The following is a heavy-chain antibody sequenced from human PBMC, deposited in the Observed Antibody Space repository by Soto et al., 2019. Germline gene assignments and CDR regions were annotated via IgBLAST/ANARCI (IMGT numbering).Heavy chain of an antibody. CDR1: GYTFTNYY. CDR3: ARGISPKYCNGDSCYALGASDI. D-gene: IGHD2-21*01. Sequence: ASVKVSCKASGYTFTNYYIHWVRQAPGQGLEWMGWINPNTGGTNSAQKLHGRVTMTRAASISTAYMELSRLTSDDTAVYSCARGISPKYCNGDSCYALGASDIWGQGTVVTVSS. J-gene: IGHJ3*02. CDR2: INPNTGGT. V-gene: IGHV1-2*02.